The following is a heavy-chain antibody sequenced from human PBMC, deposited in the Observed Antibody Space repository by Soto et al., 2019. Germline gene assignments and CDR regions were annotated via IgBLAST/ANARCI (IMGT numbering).Heavy chain of an antibody. D-gene: IGHD1-1*01. CDR1: GYSFTSYW. V-gene: IGHV5-10-1*01. CDR2: IDPSDSYT. J-gene: IGHJ4*02. CDR3: ARFRDHWNDFDL. Sequence: GASLKISCKGSGYSFTSYWISWVRQMPGKGLEWMGRIDPSDSYTNYSPSFQRHVTISADKSISTAYLQWSSLKASDTAMYYCARFRDHWNDFDLCGQGALVIVSS.